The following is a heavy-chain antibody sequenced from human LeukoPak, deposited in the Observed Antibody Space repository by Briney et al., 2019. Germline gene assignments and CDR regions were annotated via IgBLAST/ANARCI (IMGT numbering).Heavy chain of an antibody. CDR1: GFTFSSYA. V-gene: IGHV3-23*01. CDR3: STLGFAKTRNRADY. Sequence: GGSLRLSCAASGFTFSSYAMSWVRQAPGKGLEWVSAISGSGGSTYYADSVKGRFTISRDNSKNTLYLQMNSLRAEDTAVYYCSTLGFAKTRNRADYWGQGTLVTVSS. D-gene: IGHD1-14*01. J-gene: IGHJ4*02. CDR2: ISGSGGST.